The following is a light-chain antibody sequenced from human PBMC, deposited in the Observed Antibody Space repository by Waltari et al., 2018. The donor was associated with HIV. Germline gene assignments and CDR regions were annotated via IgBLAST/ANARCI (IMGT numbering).Light chain of an antibody. V-gene: IGLV2-14*03. J-gene: IGLJ3*02. CDR2: DVS. CDR1: SSDVGDLHF. CDR3: TSYASITSWV. Sequence: QSALTQPASVSGSPGQSSNISCTGTSSDVGDLHFVSWYQQHPGKAPKLMIYDVSHRSSGLPDRFSGSKSDNTASLTISGLQAEDEADYYCTSYASITSWVFGGGTKVTVL.